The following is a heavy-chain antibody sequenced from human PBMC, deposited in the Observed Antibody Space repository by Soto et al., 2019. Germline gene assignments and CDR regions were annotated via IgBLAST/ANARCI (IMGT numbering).Heavy chain of an antibody. CDR2: IYYSGST. J-gene: IGHJ4*02. CDR3: AGGYYGSGKGVN. CDR1: GGSISSGGYY. V-gene: IGHV4-31*03. D-gene: IGHD3-10*01. Sequence: SETLSLTCTVSGGSISSGGYYWSWIRQHPGKGLEWIGYIYYSGSTYYNPSLKSRVTISVDTSKNQFSLKLGSVTAADTAVYYCAGGYYGSGKGVNWGQGTLVTVSS.